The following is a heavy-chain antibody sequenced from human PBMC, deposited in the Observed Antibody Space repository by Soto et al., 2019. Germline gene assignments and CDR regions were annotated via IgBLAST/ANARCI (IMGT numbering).Heavy chain of an antibody. J-gene: IGHJ4*02. CDR3: ARREIQGPIDY. CDR1: GYSISSSNW. Sequence: SVTLSLTCAVAGYSISSSNWWGWIRQPPGKGLEWIGYIYYSGTTYYNPSLKSRVTMSVDTSKNQFSLKLTSVTAVDTAVYYCARREIQGPIDYWGQGTLVTVSS. CDR2: IYYSGTT. V-gene: IGHV4-28*01. D-gene: IGHD1-26*01.